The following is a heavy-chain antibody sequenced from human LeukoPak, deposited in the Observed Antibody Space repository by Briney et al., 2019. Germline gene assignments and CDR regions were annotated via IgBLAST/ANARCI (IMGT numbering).Heavy chain of an antibody. CDR1: GFTFSSYW. V-gene: IGHV3-7*01. D-gene: IGHD3-10*01. Sequence: GGSLRLSCAVPGFTFSSYWMSWVRQAPGKGLEWVANIKQDGTEIYYVDSVRGRFTISRDNAKNSLYLQMNSLRADDTAEYYCARDSGTWSWSGGYFDCWGQGTLVTVSS. CDR2: IKQDGTEI. J-gene: IGHJ4*02. CDR3: ARDSGTWSWSGGYFDC.